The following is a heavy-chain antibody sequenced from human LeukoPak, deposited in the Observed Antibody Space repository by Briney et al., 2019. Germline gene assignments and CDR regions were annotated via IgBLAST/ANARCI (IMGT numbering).Heavy chain of an antibody. Sequence: ASVKVSCKASGYTFTSYGISWVRQAPGQGLEWMGIINPSGGSTSYAQKFQGRVTMTRDTSTSTVYMELSSLRSEDTAVYYCARGKQNRGIAAAGTVDYWGQGTLVTVSS. CDR1: GYTFTSYG. CDR2: INPSGGST. V-gene: IGHV1-46*01. J-gene: IGHJ4*02. CDR3: ARGKQNRGIAAAGTVDY. D-gene: IGHD6-13*01.